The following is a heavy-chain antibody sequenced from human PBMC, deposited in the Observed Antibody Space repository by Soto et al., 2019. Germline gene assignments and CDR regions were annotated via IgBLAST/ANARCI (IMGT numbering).Heavy chain of an antibody. CDR3: ARQPPGTAAFDI. Sequence: PSETLSLTCTVSGGSISDFYWSCIRQPPEKGLERIGYIYYSGTANYNPSLKSRITISVDTSKNQFSLTLNSVSAADTAVYFCARQPPGTAAFDIWGQGTVVTVS. CDR2: IYYSGTA. CDR1: GGSISDFY. V-gene: IGHV4-59*08. D-gene: IGHD1-1*01. J-gene: IGHJ3*02.